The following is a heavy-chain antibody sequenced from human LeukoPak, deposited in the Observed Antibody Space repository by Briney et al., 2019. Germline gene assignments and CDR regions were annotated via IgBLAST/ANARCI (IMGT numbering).Heavy chain of an antibody. J-gene: IGHJ4*02. CDR3: ARGRYYYDSSAYYFDY. CDR2: INPNSGGT. V-gene: IGHV1-2*02. CDR1: GYTFTGHY. Sequence: GASVKVSCKASGYTFTGHYMHWVRQAPGQGLEWMGWINPNSGGTNYAQKFQGRVTMTRDTSISTAYMELSRLRSDDTAVYYCARGRYYYDSSAYYFDYWGQGTLVTVSS. D-gene: IGHD3-22*01.